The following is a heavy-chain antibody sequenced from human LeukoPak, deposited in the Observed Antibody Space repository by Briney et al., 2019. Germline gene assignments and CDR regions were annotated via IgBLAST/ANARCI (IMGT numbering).Heavy chain of an antibody. CDR2: IYTSGST. Sequence: PSETLSLTCTVSGGSISSYYWSWIRQPAGKGLGWIGRIYTSGSTNYNPSLKSRVTMSVDTSKNQFSLKLSSVTAADTAVYYCARSIRGYSSGWYYFDYWGQGTLITVSS. D-gene: IGHD6-19*01. V-gene: IGHV4-4*07. J-gene: IGHJ4*02. CDR1: GGSISSYY. CDR3: ARSIRGYSSGWYYFDY.